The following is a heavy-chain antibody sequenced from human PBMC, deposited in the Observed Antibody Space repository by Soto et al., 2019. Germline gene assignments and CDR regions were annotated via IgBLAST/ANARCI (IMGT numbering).Heavy chain of an antibody. D-gene: IGHD3-22*01. Sequence: LRLSCAASGFTVSSNYMSWVRQAPGKGLEWVSVIYSGGSTYYADSVKGRFTISRDNSKNTLYLQMNSLRAEDTAVYYCARGGRKAYYDSSGYGAFDIWGQGTMVTVSS. J-gene: IGHJ3*02. CDR1: GFTVSSNY. CDR3: ARGGRKAYYDSSGYGAFDI. CDR2: IYSGGST. V-gene: IGHV3-53*01.